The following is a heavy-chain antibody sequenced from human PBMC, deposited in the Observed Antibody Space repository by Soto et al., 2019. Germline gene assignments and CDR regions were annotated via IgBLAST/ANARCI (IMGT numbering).Heavy chain of an antibody. J-gene: IGHJ4*02. Sequence: SETLSLTCTVSGGSINNGAYYWSWIRQYPGKGLEWIGYIYHSGSTYSIPSLKSRVTISIDTSQSQFSLELRSVTAADTAVYYCASWGQSYYFDYWGPGTLVTVSS. CDR1: GGSINNGAYY. CDR3: ASWGQSYYFDY. D-gene: IGHD7-27*01. V-gene: IGHV4-31*03. CDR2: IYHSGST.